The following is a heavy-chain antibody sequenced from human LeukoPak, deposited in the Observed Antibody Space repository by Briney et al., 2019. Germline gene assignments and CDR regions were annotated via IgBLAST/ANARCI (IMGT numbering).Heavy chain of an antibody. V-gene: IGHV3-30*04. Sequence: PGGSLRLSCAASGFTFSSYAMHWVRQAPGKGLEWVAVISYDGSNKYYADSVKGRFTISRDNSKNTLYLQMNSLRAEDKAVYYCARDWGLDYWGQGTLVTVSS. CDR3: ARDWGLDY. CDR2: ISYDGSNK. J-gene: IGHJ4*02. CDR1: GFTFSSYA. D-gene: IGHD7-27*01.